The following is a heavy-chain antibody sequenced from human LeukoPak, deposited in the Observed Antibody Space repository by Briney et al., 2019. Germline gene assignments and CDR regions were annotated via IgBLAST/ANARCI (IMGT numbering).Heavy chain of an antibody. CDR3: ARDYMSADAVWFDP. CDR2: ISYDGSNK. J-gene: IGHJ5*02. CDR1: GFTFSSYA. V-gene: IGHV3-30-3*01. Sequence: GGSLRLSCAASGFTFSSYAIHWVRKAPGKGLEWVAVISYDGSNKYYANSVKGRFTISRDNSKNTLYLQMISLRAEDTAVYYCARDYMSADAVWFDPWGQGTLVTVSS. D-gene: IGHD2-2*01.